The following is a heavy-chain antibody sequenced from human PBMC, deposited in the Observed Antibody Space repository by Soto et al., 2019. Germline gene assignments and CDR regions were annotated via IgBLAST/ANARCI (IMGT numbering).Heavy chain of an antibody. Sequence: SETLSLTCTVSGGSISSYYWSWIRQPPGKGLEWIGYIYYSGSTNYNPSLKSRVTISVDTSKNQFSLKLSSVTAADTAVYYCARDQRLRVGYYYGMDVWGQGTTVTVSS. V-gene: IGHV4-59*01. D-gene: IGHD2-15*01. CDR3: ARDQRLRVGYYYGMDV. CDR1: GGSISSYY. J-gene: IGHJ6*02. CDR2: IYYSGST.